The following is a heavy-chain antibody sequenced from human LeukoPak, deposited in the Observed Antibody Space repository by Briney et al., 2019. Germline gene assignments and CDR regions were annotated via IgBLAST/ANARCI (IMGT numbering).Heavy chain of an antibody. J-gene: IGHJ4*02. D-gene: IGHD2-2*01. CDR2: IIPILGIA. V-gene: IGHV1-69*04. CDR3: AADIVEVPAASRADAGADY. Sequence: GASVKVSCKASGGTFSSYAISWVRQAPGQGLEWMGRIIPILGIANYAQKFQGRVTITADKSTSTAYMELSSLRSEDTAVYYCAADIVEVPAASRADAGADYWGQGTLVTVSS. CDR1: GGTFSSYA.